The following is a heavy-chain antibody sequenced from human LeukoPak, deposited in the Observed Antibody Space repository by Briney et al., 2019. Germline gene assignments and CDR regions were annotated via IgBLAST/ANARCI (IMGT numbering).Heavy chain of an antibody. V-gene: IGHV3-15*01. CDR2: IKSKTDGWTK. D-gene: IGHD5-18*01. J-gene: IGHJ5*02. CDR1: GFTLSNAW. Sequence: GGSLRLSCAASGFTLSNAWMSWVRHAPGKGLEWVGRIKSKTDGWTKDYTAPVKGRFTISRDDSKNTLYLQMNRPKPEDTGVYYCTTGRGIQLWTRNPFDPWGQGTLVTVSS. CDR3: TTGRGIQLWTRNPFDP.